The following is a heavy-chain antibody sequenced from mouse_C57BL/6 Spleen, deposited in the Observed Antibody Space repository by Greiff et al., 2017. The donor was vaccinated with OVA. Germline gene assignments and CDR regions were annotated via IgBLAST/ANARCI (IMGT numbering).Heavy chain of an antibody. V-gene: IGHV1-4*01. CDR3: ANPLYDYVFDY. J-gene: IGHJ2*01. CDR1: GYTFTSYT. D-gene: IGHD2-4*01. CDR2: INPSSGYT. Sequence: VMLVESGAELARPGASVKMSCKASGYTFTSYTMHWVKQRPGQGLEWIGYINPSSGYTKYNQKFKDKATLTADKSSSTAYMQLSSLTSEDSAVYYCANPLYDYVFDYWGQGTTLTVSS.